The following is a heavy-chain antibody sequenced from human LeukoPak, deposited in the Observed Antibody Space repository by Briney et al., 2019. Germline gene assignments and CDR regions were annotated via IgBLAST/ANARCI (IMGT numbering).Heavy chain of an antibody. D-gene: IGHD2-15*01. V-gene: IGHV3-23*01. CDR1: GFTFSSYA. CDR3: AKDRLDIVVVVGAFDI. CDR2: ISGSGGST. J-gene: IGHJ3*02. Sequence: GGSLRLSCAASGFTFSSYAMSWVRQAPGKGLEWVSAISGSGGSTYYADSVKGRFTISRDNSKNTLYLQMNSLRAEDTAVYYCAKDRLDIVVVVGAFDIWGQGTMVTVSS.